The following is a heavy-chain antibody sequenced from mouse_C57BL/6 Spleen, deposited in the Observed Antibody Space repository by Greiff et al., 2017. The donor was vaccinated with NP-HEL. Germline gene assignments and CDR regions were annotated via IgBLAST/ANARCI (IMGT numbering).Heavy chain of an antibody. Sequence: QVHVKQSGPELVKPGASVKISCKASGYAFSSSWMNWVKQRPGQGLEWIGRIYPGDGDTNYPGKFKGKATLTADKSSSTAYMQLSSLTSADSAVYFCARGERGHYWGQGTTLTVSS. V-gene: IGHV1-82*01. CDR2: IYPGDGDT. CDR1: GYAFSSSW. CDR3: ARGERGHY. J-gene: IGHJ2*01.